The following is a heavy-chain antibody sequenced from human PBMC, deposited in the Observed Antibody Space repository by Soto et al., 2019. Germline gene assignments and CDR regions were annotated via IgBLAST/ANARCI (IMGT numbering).Heavy chain of an antibody. CDR3: ARVRLMVYAYWYFDL. V-gene: IGHV4-30-4*01. J-gene: IGHJ2*01. D-gene: IGHD2-8*01. CDR1: GGSISSGDYY. Sequence: QVQLQESGPGLVKPSQTLSLTCTVSGGSISSGDYYWSWIRQPPGKGLEWIGYIFYSGSTYYNPSLKSRVTISVDTSKNQFSLKLSSVTAADTAVYYCARVRLMVYAYWYFDLWGRGTLVTVSS. CDR2: IFYSGST.